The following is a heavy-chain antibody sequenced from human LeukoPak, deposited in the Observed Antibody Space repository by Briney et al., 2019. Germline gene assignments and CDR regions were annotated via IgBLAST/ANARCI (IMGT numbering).Heavy chain of an antibody. CDR2: IIPIFGTA. V-gene: IGHV1-69*13. CDR3: ARGGGYYGSGSYGY. Sequence: SVKVSCKASGGTFSSYAISWVRQAPGQGLEWMGGIIPIFGTANYAQKFQGRVTITADESTSTAYMEPSSLRSEDTAVYYCARGGGYYGSGSYGYWGQGTLVTVSS. J-gene: IGHJ4*02. CDR1: GGTFSSYA. D-gene: IGHD3-10*01.